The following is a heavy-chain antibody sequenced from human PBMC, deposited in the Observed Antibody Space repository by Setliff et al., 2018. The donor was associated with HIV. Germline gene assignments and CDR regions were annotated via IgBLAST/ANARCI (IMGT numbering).Heavy chain of an antibody. D-gene: IGHD3-3*01. CDR3: ARVPFTTGFDY. Sequence: SETLSLTCTVSGGSVNDFYCNWIRQPPGKGPEWIGYIHSSGGTHYNPSLRSRVTISVDTSKNHFSLKLSSVTAADTAVFYCARVPFTTGFDYWGQGILVTV. V-gene: IGHV4-4*09. J-gene: IGHJ4*02. CDR2: IHSSGGT. CDR1: GGSVNDFY.